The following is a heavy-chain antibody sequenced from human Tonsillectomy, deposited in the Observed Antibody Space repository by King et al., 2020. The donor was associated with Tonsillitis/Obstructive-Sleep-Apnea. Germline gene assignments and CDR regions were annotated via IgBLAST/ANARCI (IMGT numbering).Heavy chain of an antibody. CDR2: INSDGSGT. V-gene: IGHV3-74*01. Sequence: VQLVESGGGLVQPGGSLRLSCAASGFTFSGYWMHWVRQAPGKGLVWVSRINSDGSGTSYADSVKGRFIISRDNAKNTLYLQMNSLRAEDTAVYYCARGGDYSKPERLWEIDYWGQGTLVTVSS. CDR1: GFTFSGYW. D-gene: IGHD4-11*01. J-gene: IGHJ4*02. CDR3: ARGGDYSKPERLWEIDY.